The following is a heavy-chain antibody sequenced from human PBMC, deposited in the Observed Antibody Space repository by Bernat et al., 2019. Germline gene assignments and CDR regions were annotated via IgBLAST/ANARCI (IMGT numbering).Heavy chain of an antibody. J-gene: IGHJ6*02. D-gene: IGHD6-13*01. CDR2: IIPIFGTA. CDR3: ARERLGSSSWRSYYYGMDV. Sequence: QVQLVQSGAEVKKPGSSVKVSCKASGGTFSSYAISWVRQAPGQGLEWMGGIIPIFGTANYAQKFQGRVTITADKSTSTAYMELSSLRSEDTAVYYCARERLGSSSWRSYYYGMDVWGQGTTVTVSS. CDR1: GGTFSSYA. V-gene: IGHV1-69*06.